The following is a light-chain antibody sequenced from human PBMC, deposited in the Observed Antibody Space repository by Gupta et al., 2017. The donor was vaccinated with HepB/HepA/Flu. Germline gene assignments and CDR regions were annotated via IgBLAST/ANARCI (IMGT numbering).Light chain of an antibody. V-gene: IGKV3-20*01. CDR2: GAS. Sequence: IVLMHSPGTLSLSPGARATLSCRARRSVDNRHLDWYQQKPGQAPRLLIYGASSRDTGIPDRFTGSGSGAELPLTFSRLEPEDVAAYFCQVDVSSPLITFGPGTKVDLK. CDR3: QVDVSSPLIT. J-gene: IGKJ3*01. CDR1: RSVDNRH.